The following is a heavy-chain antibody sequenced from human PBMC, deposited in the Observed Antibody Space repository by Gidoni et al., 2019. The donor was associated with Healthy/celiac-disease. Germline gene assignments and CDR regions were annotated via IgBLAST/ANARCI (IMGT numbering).Heavy chain of an antibody. CDR1: GFPFSSYA. CDR2: IRGSGGST. J-gene: IGHJ5*02. D-gene: IGHD3-10*01. Sequence: EVQLLESGGGLVQPGGSLRLYCAASGFPFSSYAMSWGRQAQGEGLVWFSAIRGSGGSTYYADSVKSRFTISRDNSKNTLYLQMNSMRAEDTAVYYFAKVPVVPWFGELLGAGWFDPWGQGTLVTVSS. CDR3: AKVPVVPWFGELLGAGWFDP. V-gene: IGHV3-23*01.